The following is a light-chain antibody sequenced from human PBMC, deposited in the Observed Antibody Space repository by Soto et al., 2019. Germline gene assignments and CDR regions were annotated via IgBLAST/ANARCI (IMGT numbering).Light chain of an antibody. CDR2: GAS. J-gene: IGKJ3*01. CDR3: QQNYISPPT. Sequence: DIPLTQSPSSLSASVGDSVTITCRASQTINTYLNWYQQQPGKAPKLLINGASNLHSGAPSRFSGRGSGTDFTLTISSLQPEDFVTYYCQQNYISPPTFGPGTKVTMK. V-gene: IGKV1-39*01. CDR1: QTINTY.